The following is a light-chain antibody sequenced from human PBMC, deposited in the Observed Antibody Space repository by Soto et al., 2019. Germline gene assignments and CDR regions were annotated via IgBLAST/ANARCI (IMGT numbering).Light chain of an antibody. CDR2: EVS. CDR3: CSYVGATTYV. CDR1: SSDVGGYNY. V-gene: IGLV2-14*01. J-gene: IGLJ1*01. Sequence: QSALTQPASVSGSPGQSITISCTGTSSDVGGYNYVSWYQQHPGKAPKLMIYEVSNRPSGVSNRFSGSKSGNTASPTISGLQAEDEADYYCCSYVGATTYVFGTGTKVTVL.